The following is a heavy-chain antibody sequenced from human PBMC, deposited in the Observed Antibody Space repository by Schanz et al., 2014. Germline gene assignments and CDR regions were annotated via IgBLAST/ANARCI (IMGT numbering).Heavy chain of an antibody. CDR2: IYYSGST. J-gene: IGHJ5*02. Sequence: QVQLQESGPGLVKPSETLSLTCTVSGGSISTYYWSWIRQPPAKGLEWIGYIYYSGSTSFNPSLKSRVTISVDTSKNQFSLKLTSVTAADTAVYYCARTLVNGSRKWFVPWGPGTQVTVSS. CDR3: ARTLVNGSRKWFVP. CDR1: GGSISTYY. V-gene: IGHV4-59*12. D-gene: IGHD3-10*01.